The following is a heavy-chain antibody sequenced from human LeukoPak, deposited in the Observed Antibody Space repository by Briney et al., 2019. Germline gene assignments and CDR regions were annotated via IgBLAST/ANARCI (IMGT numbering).Heavy chain of an antibody. V-gene: IGHV1-69*05. CDR1: GGTFSSYA. CDR2: IIPIFGTA. J-gene: IGHJ5*02. CDR3: ARVALDSDYYDSSGLSVNWFDP. Sequence: SVKVSCKASGGTFSSYAISWVRQAPGQGLEWMGGIIPIFGTANYAQKFQGRVTITTDESTSTAYMELSSLRSEDTAVYYCARVALDSDYYDSSGLSVNWFDPWGQGTLVTVSS. D-gene: IGHD3-22*01.